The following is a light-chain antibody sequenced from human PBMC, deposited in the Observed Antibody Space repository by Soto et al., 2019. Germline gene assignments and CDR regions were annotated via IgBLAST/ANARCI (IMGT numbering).Light chain of an antibody. CDR1: QSVSRK. J-gene: IGKJ1*01. V-gene: IGKV3-15*01. CDR3: QQYNDWPWT. CDR2: GAS. Sequence: EIVMTHSPVSLSVSPGERATLSCRASQSVSRKLAWYQQRPGQAPRLLMSGASDRATGIPARFSGSGSGTEFTLSISSLQSEDFAVYYCQQYNDWPWTFGQGTKVDIK.